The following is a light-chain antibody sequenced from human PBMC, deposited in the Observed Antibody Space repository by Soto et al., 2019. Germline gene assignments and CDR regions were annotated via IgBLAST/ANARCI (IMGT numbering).Light chain of an antibody. Sequence: QSVLTQPPSVSGAPGQRVTISCTGSSSNIGSTYDVQWYQQLPGTAPKLLIHGNTNRPSGVPDRFSGSKSGTSASLAITGVQADDEADYSCQSYDDSLSVHYVFGTGTKVTVL. CDR1: SSNIGSTYD. V-gene: IGLV1-40*01. CDR3: QSYDDSLSVHYV. CDR2: GNT. J-gene: IGLJ1*01.